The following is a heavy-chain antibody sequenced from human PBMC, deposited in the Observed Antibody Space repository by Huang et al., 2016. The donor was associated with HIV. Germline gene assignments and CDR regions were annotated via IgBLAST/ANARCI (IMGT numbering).Heavy chain of an antibody. Sequence: QLQLQESGPGLVRPSETLSLTCSVSGGSVNSGYYSWGWIRQPHGRGLEWIASVLYGGTSFYNPSRKSLVSMSVDTSKKRFSLNLSSVTAADTAVYFCARLPFDYVWGTQRQTALDELDVWGQGTMVTVSS. CDR1: GGSVNSGYYS. CDR2: VLYGGTS. J-gene: IGHJ3*01. V-gene: IGHV4-39*01. CDR3: ARLPFDYVWGTQRQTALDELDV. D-gene: IGHD3-16*01.